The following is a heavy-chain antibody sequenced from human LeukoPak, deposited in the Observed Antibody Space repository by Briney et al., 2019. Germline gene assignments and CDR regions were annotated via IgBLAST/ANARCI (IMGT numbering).Heavy chain of an antibody. D-gene: IGHD4-17*01. CDR3: ARVAVTTVYYFDY. J-gene: IGHJ4*02. CDR1: GGSISSSSYY. CDR2: IYYSGSA. Sequence: PSETLSLTCTVSGGSISSSSYYWGWIRQPPGKGLEWIGYIYYSGSANYNPSLKSRVTISVDTSKDQFSLKLRSVTAADTAVYYCARVAVTTVYYFDYWGQGTLVTVSS. V-gene: IGHV4-61*05.